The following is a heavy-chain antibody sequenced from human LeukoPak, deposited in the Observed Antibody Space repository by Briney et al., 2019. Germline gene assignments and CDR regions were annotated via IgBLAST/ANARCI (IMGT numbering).Heavy chain of an antibody. Sequence: GGSLRLSCAASGFTFSSYAMHWVRQAPGKGLEWAAALSSDGRNKFYADSVKGRFTISRDNSKNTLYLQMNSLRAEDTAVYYCARFIAAPYYFDYWGQGTLVTVSS. CDR2: LSSDGRNK. D-gene: IGHD6-13*01. CDR3: ARFIAAPYYFDY. V-gene: IGHV3-30*04. CDR1: GFTFSSYA. J-gene: IGHJ4*02.